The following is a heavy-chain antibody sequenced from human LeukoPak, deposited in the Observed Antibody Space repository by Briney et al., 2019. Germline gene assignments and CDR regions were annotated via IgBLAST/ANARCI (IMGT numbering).Heavy chain of an antibody. CDR2: IYSGGAI. D-gene: IGHD5-18*01. CDR3: ARGRYSSTTYYFDY. Sequence: GGSLRLSCVASGFAVGSNYMSWVRQAPGKGLEWVSLIYSGGAIRYADSVKGRFTISRDSSKNTLFLQMNDLTVEDTARYYCARGRYSSTTYYFDYWGQGTPVTVSS. J-gene: IGHJ4*02. V-gene: IGHV3-53*01. CDR1: GFAVGSNY.